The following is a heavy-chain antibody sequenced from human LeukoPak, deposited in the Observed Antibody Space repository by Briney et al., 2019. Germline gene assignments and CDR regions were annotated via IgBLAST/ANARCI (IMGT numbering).Heavy chain of an antibody. CDR3: ARPSYSSGWGLNPAYYYYMDV. V-gene: IGHV3-23*01. CDR2: ISDRGDST. D-gene: IGHD6-19*01. Sequence: PGGSLRLSCAASGFSLTTYAMGWVRQAPGKGLEWVSVISDRGDSTYYADSVKGRFTISRDSSKNTLYLQMNSLRAEDTAVHYCARPSYSSGWGLNPAYYYYMDVRGKGTTVIVSS. J-gene: IGHJ6*03. CDR1: GFSLTTYA.